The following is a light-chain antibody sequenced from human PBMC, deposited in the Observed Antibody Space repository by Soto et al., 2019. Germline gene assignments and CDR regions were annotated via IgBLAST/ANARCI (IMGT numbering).Light chain of an antibody. CDR2: STT. V-gene: IGLV1-44*01. CDR1: SSNIGTNT. CDR3: AAWDDSLNGVV. J-gene: IGLJ2*01. Sequence: QPVLTQPPSASGTPGQRVTISCSGSSSNIGTNTVNWYQQLPGTAPKLLVFSTTERPSGVPDRFSGSKSGTSASLAISGLQSEDEADYYCAAWDDSLNGVVFGGGTKLTVL.